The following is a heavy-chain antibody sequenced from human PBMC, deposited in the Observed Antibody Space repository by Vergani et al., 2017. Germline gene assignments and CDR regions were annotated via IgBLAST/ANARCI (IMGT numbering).Heavy chain of an antibody. CDR3: ARHVGYYDSSGYVFDY. CDR1: GYSFTSYW. D-gene: IGHD3-22*01. CDR2: IYPGDSDT. V-gene: IGHV5-51*01. J-gene: IGHJ4*02. Sequence: EVQLVQSGAEVKKPGESLKISCKGSGYSFTSYWIGWVRQMPGKGLEWMGIIYPGDSDTRYSPSFQGQVTISADKSIRTAYLQWSSLKASDTAMYYCARHVGYYDSSGYVFDYWGQGTLVTVSS.